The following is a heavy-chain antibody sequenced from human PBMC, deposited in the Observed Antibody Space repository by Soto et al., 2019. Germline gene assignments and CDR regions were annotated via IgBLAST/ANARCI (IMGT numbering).Heavy chain of an antibody. CDR2: TYYRSKWYN. CDR1: GDSVSSNNAA. CDR3: ARGSYHSTWV. J-gene: IGHJ4*02. V-gene: IGHV6-1*01. Sequence: PSQTLSLTCDISGDSVSSNNAAWSWIRQSPSRGLEWLGRTYYRSKWYNEYAVFVKSRIIINPDTSKNQFSLQLNSVTPEDTAVYYCARGSYHSTWVWGQGTPVTVSS. D-gene: IGHD6-13*01.